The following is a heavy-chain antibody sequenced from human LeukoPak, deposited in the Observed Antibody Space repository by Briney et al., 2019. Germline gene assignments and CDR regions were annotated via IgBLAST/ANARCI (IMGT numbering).Heavy chain of an antibody. CDR1: GFTFSSYA. D-gene: IGHD5-18*01. Sequence: GGSLRLSCAASGFTFSSYAMSWVRQAPGKGLEWVSAISGSGGSTYYADSVKGRFTISRDNSKNTLYLQMNSLRAEDTAVYYCARGYSYGYVFDYWGQGTLVTVSS. CDR2: ISGSGGST. CDR3: ARGYSYGYVFDY. V-gene: IGHV3-23*01. J-gene: IGHJ4*02.